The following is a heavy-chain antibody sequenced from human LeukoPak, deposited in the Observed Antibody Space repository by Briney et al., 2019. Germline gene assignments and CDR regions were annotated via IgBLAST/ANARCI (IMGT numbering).Heavy chain of an antibody. CDR3: ARVGATTRGGVWFGP. CDR2: ISAYNGNT. V-gene: IGHV1-18*01. D-gene: IGHD3-16*01. Sequence: ASVKVSCKASGYTFTSYGISWVRQAPGQGLEWMGWISAYNGNTNYAQKLQGRVTMTTDTSTSTAYMELRSLRSDDTAVYYCARVGATTRGGVWFGPWGQGTLVTVSS. J-gene: IGHJ5*02. CDR1: GYTFTSYG.